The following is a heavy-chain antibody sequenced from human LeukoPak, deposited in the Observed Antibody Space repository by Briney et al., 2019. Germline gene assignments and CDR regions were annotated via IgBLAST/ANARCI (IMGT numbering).Heavy chain of an antibody. D-gene: IGHD4-17*01. CDR1: GFTFGVYA. CDR2: ISWNSGKI. CDR3: AKGPYGDYVGYFDY. J-gene: IGHJ4*02. Sequence: PGGSLRLSCAASGFTFGVYAMHWVRQAPGKGLEWVSGISWNSGKIGYADSVKGRLTISRDNAKNSLYLQMNSLRAEDSALYHCAKGPYGDYVGYFDYWGQGTLVTVSS. V-gene: IGHV3-9*01.